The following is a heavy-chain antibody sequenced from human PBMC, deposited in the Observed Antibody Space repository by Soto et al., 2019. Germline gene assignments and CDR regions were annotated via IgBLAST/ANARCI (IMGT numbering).Heavy chain of an antibody. CDR3: ARDHHVLVAATPFDY. CDR1: GYTFTSYG. Sequence: QVQLVQSGAEVMKPRASVKVSCKASGYTFTSYGISWVRQAAGQGVEWMGWISAYNGNTNYAQKLQGRVTMTTDTSTSTAYMELRSMRSDDTAVYYCARDHHVLVAATPFDYWGQGTLVTVSS. J-gene: IGHJ4*02. CDR2: ISAYNGNT. D-gene: IGHD2-15*01. V-gene: IGHV1-18*01.